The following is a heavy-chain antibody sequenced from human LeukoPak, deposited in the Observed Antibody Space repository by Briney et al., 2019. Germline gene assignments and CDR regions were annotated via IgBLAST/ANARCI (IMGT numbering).Heavy chain of an antibody. J-gene: IGHJ4*02. CDR3: ARGLWTQPGLVPFNY. V-gene: IGHV4-59*01. CDR2: IHHFGRT. D-gene: IGHD5-18*01. CDR1: GDSFISYY. Sequence: SETLSLTCSVSGDSFISYYWNWLRQSPGKGLEWIGNIHHFGRTEYNSSPRSRVTMFLDSSKNQFSLKLTSVTPTDTAVYYCARGLWTQPGLVPFNYWGQGILVTVSS.